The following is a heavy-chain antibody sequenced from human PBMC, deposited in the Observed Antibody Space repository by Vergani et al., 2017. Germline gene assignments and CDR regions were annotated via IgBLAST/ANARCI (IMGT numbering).Heavy chain of an antibody. CDR2: ISSNGGTT. Sequence: EVQLVESGGGLVQPGGSLRLSCSASGFTFSTYAMHWVRQAPGKGLEYVSGISSNGGTTYYADSVKGRFTISRDNSKNTLYLQMSSLRAEDTAMYYCVSSSGWFDYFHYWGQGTLVTVSS. V-gene: IGHV3-64D*06. CDR3: VSSSGWFDYFHY. CDR1: GFTFSTYA. D-gene: IGHD6-19*01. J-gene: IGHJ1*01.